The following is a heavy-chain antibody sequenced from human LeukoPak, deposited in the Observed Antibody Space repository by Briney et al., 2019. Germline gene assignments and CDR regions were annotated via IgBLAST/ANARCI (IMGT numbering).Heavy chain of an antibody. CDR3: AKGNLPYSSGWCFDY. J-gene: IGHJ4*02. CDR2: IRYDGSNK. D-gene: IGHD6-19*01. V-gene: IGHV3-30*02. Sequence: GGSLRLSCAASGSTFSSYGMYWVRQAPGKGLEWVAFIRYDGSNKYYADSVKGRFTISRDNSKNTLYLQMNSLRAEDTAVYYCAKGNLPYSSGWCFDYWGQGTLVTVSS. CDR1: GSTFSSYG.